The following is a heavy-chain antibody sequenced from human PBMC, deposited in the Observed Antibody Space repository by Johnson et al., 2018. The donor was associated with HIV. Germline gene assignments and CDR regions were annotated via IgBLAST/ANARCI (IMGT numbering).Heavy chain of an antibody. J-gene: IGHJ3*02. V-gene: IGHV3-66*02. CDR2: IYTGGTT. Sequence: VQLVESGGGLVQPGASLTLSCAASGLTVSSNYMSWVRQAPGKGLEWVSIIYTGGTTYYADSVKGRFTISRDNSKNTVYLQMNSLRAEDTAVYYCARDGGYVVGTFDICGQGTMVTVSS. CDR3: ARDGGYVVGTFDI. CDR1: GLTVSSNY. D-gene: IGHD2-15*01.